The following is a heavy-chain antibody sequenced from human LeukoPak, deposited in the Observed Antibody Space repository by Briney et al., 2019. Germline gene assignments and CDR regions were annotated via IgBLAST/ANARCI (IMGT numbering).Heavy chain of an antibody. J-gene: IGHJ4*02. Sequence: SLRLSCAASGLTFDDYAMHWVRQPPGKGLVWVSRISPDGSTTTYADSVKGRFTISRDNSKNTVFLQMDSLGVDDTAMYYCARVWSEFDYWGQGALVTVSS. CDR3: ARVWSEFDY. CDR1: GLTFDDYA. D-gene: IGHD3-16*01. CDR2: ISPDGSTT. V-gene: IGHV3-74*01.